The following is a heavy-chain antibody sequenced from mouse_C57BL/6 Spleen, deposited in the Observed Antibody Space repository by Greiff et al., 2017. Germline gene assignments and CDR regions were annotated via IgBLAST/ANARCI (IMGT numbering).Heavy chain of an antibody. Sequence: EVQLVESGGGLVKPGGSLKLSCAASGFTFSDYGMHWVRQAPEKGLEWVAYISSGSSTIYYADTVKGRFTSSRDNAKNTLFLQMTSLRSEDTAMYYGTCVYHGSSYGFAYWGQGTLVTVSA. J-gene: IGHJ3*01. D-gene: IGHD1-1*01. V-gene: IGHV5-17*01. CDR1: GFTFSDYG. CDR3: TCVYHGSSYGFAY. CDR2: ISSGSSTI.